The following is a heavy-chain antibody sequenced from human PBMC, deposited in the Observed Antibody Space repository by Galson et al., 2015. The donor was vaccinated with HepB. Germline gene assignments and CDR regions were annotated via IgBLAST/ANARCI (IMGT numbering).Heavy chain of an antibody. V-gene: IGHV3-23*01. CDR3: AKSDYDFWSGYLWFDP. J-gene: IGHJ5*02. Sequence: SLRLSCAASGFTFSSYAMSWVRQAPGKGLEWVSAISGSGGSTYYADSVKGRFTISRDNSKNTLYLQMNSLRAEDTAVYYCAKSDYDFWSGYLWFDPWGQGTLVTVSS. CDR2: ISGSGGST. CDR1: GFTFSSYA. D-gene: IGHD3-3*01.